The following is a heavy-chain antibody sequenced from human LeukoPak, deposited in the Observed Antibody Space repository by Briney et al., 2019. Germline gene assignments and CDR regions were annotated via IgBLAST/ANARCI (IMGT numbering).Heavy chain of an antibody. CDR1: GFTFSSYG. Sequence: PGRSLRLSCAASGFTFSSYGMHWVRRAPGKGLEWVAVIWYDGNNKYYADFVKGRFTISRDNSKNTLYLQMNSLRAEDTAVYNCARDRGSREDGMDVWGQGTTVTVSS. CDR3: ARDRGSREDGMDV. CDR2: IWYDGNNK. D-gene: IGHD1-26*01. J-gene: IGHJ6*02. V-gene: IGHV3-33*01.